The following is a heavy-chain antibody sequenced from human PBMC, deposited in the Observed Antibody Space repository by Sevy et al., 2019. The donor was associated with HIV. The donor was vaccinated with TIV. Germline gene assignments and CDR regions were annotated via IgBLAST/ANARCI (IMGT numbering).Heavy chain of an antibody. CDR3: AIDPRDGGDY. J-gene: IGHJ4*02. D-gene: IGHD3-16*01. CDR1: GLIFSSYS. Sequence: RGSLRLSCAASGLIFSSYSMNWVRQAPGKGLEWISYISTGSTTIYYADSVKGRFTVSRDNARSSLFLQMNSLRDEDTAVYYCAIDPRDGGDYWGQGTLVTVSS. V-gene: IGHV3-48*02. CDR2: ISTGSTTI.